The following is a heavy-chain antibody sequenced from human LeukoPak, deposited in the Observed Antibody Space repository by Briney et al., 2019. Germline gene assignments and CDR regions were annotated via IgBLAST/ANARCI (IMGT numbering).Heavy chain of an antibody. CDR3: ARMWGNWFDP. Sequence: MSSETLSLTCAVYGGSFSGYYWSWIRQPPGKGLEWIGYIYYSGSTNYNPSLKSRVTISVDTSKNQFSLKLSSVTAADTAVYYCARMWGNWFDPWGQGTLVTVSS. CDR1: GGSFSGYY. V-gene: IGHV4-59*01. D-gene: IGHD7-27*01. CDR2: IYYSGST. J-gene: IGHJ5*02.